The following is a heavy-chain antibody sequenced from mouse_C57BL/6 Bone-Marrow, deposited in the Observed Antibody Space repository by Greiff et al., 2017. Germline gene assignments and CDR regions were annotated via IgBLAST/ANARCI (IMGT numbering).Heavy chain of an antibody. CDR2: IYPSDSET. CDR1: GYTFTSYW. J-gene: IGHJ4*01. CDR3: ARFITTVAVAMDY. V-gene: IGHV1-61*01. Sequence: QVQLQQPGAELVRPGSSVKLSCKASGYTFTSYWMDWVKQRPGKGLEWIGNIYPSDSETYYNQKFKDKATLTVDKSSSTAYMQISSLTSEDSAVYCGARFITTVAVAMDYWGQGTSVTVSS. D-gene: IGHD1-1*01.